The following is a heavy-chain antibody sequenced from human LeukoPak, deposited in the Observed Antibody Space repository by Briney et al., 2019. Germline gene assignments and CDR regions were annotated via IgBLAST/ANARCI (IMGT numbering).Heavy chain of an antibody. CDR2: ISAYNGNT. Sequence: ASVKVSCKASGYTFTSYGISWVRQAPGQGLEWMGWISAYNGNTNYAQKLQGRVTMTRNTSISTAYMELSSLRSEDTAVYYCATLGYSSSWYDYWGQGTLVTVSS. J-gene: IGHJ4*02. CDR1: GYTFTSYG. V-gene: IGHV1-18*01. CDR3: ATLGYSSSWYDY. D-gene: IGHD6-13*01.